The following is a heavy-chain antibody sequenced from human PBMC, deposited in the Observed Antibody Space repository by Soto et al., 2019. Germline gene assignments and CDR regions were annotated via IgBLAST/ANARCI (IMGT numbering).Heavy chain of an antibody. CDR2: ISAYNGNT. V-gene: IGHV1-18*01. J-gene: IGHJ4*02. CDR1: GYTFTSYG. D-gene: IGHD6-13*01. CDR3: ARDPPTIASAGREDY. Sequence: ASVKVSCKASGYTFTSYGISWVRQAPGQGLEWMGWISAYNGNTNYAQKLQGRVTMTTDTSTSTAYMELRSLRSDDTAVYYCARDPPTIASAGREDYWGQGTLVTVSS.